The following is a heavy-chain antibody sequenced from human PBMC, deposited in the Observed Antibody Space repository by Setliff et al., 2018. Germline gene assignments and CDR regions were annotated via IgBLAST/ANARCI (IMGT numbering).Heavy chain of an antibody. J-gene: IGHJ6*02. V-gene: IGHV4-38-2*01. CDR3: ARVSGMGSPPYYYYYYGMDV. D-gene: IGHD6-25*01. Sequence: PSETLSLTCAVSGYSISSGYYWGWIRQPPGKGLEWIGSTYHSGSTYYNPSLKSRVTISVDTSKNQFSLKLSSVTAADTAVYYCARVSGMGSPPYYYYYYGMDVWGQGTTVTVSS. CDR1: GYSISSGYY. CDR2: TYHSGST.